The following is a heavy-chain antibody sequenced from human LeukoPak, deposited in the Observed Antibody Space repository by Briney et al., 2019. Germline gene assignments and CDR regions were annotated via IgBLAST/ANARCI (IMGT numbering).Heavy chain of an antibody. Sequence: ASVKVSCKASGGTFSSYAISWVRQAPGQGLEWMGGFDPEDGETIYAQKFQGRVTMTEDTSTHTAYMELRSLRSEDTAVYHCAATPGIAPVGIIGIDFWGQGTLLTVSS. CDR3: AATPGIAPVGIIGIDF. CDR1: GGTFSSYA. J-gene: IGHJ4*02. CDR2: FDPEDGET. D-gene: IGHD6-13*01. V-gene: IGHV1-24*01.